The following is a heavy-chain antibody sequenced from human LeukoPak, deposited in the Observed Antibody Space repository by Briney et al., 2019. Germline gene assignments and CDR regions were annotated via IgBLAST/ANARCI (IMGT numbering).Heavy chain of an antibody. CDR1: GYSFTSYW. V-gene: IGHV5-10-1*01. CDR3: ARRMVRGVITSPFDY. J-gene: IGHJ4*02. CDR2: IDPSDSYT. Sequence: KHGESLKISCKGSGYSFTSYWISWVRQMPGKGLEWMGNIDPSDSYTNYSPSFQGHVTISADKSISTAYLQWSSLKASDIAMYYCARRMVRGVITSPFDYWGQGTLVTVSS. D-gene: IGHD3-10*01.